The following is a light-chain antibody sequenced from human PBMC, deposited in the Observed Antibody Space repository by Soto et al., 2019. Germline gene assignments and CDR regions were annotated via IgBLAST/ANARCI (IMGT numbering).Light chain of an antibody. CDR1: SSDVGAYNY. V-gene: IGLV2-14*01. CDR3: SSYTSSSTPFV. Sequence: QSVLTQPASVSVSPGQSITISCTGTSSDVGAYNYVSLYQQHPGKAPKFMIYEVSNRPSGVSNRFSGSKSGNTASLTISGLQAEDEADYYCSSYTSSSTPFVFGTGTKVTVL. J-gene: IGLJ1*01. CDR2: EVS.